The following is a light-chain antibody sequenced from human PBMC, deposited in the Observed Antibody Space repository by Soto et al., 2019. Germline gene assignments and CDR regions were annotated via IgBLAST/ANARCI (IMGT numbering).Light chain of an antibody. CDR2: GVS. J-gene: IGLJ2*01. CDR3: SSYTRDSTLV. CDR1: SSDIGAYNY. V-gene: IGLV2-14*01. Sequence: QSALTQPASVSGSPGQSITISCTGTSSDIGAYNYVSWYQHHPGKAPKLMISGVSNRPSGVSNRFSGSKSGNTASLTISGLQAEDEADYYCSSYTRDSTLVFGGGTSSPS.